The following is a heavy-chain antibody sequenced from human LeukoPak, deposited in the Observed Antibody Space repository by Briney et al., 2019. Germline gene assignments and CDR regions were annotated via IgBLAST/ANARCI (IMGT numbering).Heavy chain of an antibody. D-gene: IGHD2-2*03. CDR3: ARGSSKESHYYYYMDV. CDR2: IKQDGSEK. J-gene: IGHJ6*03. CDR1: GFTFSSYW. V-gene: IGHV3-7*01. Sequence: GGSLRLSCAASGFTFSSYWMSWVRQAPGKGLEWVANIKQDGSEKYYVDSVKGRFTISRDNAKNSLYLQMNSLRAEDTAVYYCARGSSKESHYYYYMDVWGKGTTVTVSS.